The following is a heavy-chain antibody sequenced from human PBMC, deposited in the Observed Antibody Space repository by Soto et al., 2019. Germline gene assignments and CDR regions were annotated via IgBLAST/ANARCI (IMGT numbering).Heavy chain of an antibody. CDR2: IMPFFGSG. V-gene: IGHV1-69*01. D-gene: IGHD2-2*03. Sequence: QVYLVQSGAEVKKPGSSVKVSCKALRGTFTNYAFSWVRQAPGQGLEWMGGIMPFFGSGNYAQKFQGRINITTDESTSSVYLELNSLRSKDTAVYYCARDRAGYYTHFVYWGQGTPVTVSS. J-gene: IGHJ4*02. CDR3: ARDRAGYYTHFVY. CDR1: RGTFTNYA.